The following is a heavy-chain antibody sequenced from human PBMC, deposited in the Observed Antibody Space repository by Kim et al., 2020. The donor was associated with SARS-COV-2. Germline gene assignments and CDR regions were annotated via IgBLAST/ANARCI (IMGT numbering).Heavy chain of an antibody. Sequence: GGSLRLSCVASRFTFNSSAMTWVRQAPGKGLEWVSLIFGSGHGTYYADSVKGRFVVSRDNSKNTLYLQMDNLSGDDTAMYYCARNVHITNVAFHWYFDLWGRGSSVTVSS. J-gene: IGHJ2*01. D-gene: IGHD1-1*01. CDR3: ARNVHITNVAFHWYFDL. CDR2: IFGSGHGT. CDR1: RFTFNSSA. V-gene: IGHV3-23*01.